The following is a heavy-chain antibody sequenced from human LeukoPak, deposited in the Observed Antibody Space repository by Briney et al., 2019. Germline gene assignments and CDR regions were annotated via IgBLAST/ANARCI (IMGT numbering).Heavy chain of an antibody. Sequence: SETLSLTCTVSGGSISSYYWSWIRQPPGKGLEWIGYIYYSGSTNYNPSLKSRVTISVDTSKNQFPLKLSSVTAADTAVYYCARAGGYSYGHDYWGQGTLVTVSS. J-gene: IGHJ4*02. CDR3: ARAGGYSYGHDY. D-gene: IGHD5-18*01. CDR1: GGSISSYY. V-gene: IGHV4-59*01. CDR2: IYYSGST.